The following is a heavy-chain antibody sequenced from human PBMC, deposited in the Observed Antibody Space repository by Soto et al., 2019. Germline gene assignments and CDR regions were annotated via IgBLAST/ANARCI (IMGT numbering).Heavy chain of an antibody. J-gene: IGHJ5*02. CDR2: INPTGGST. CDR1: GYTFRNFY. D-gene: IGHD3-9*01. CDR3: AILAAHYDILTGYLHNPNNWFDP. V-gene: IGHV1-46*03. Sequence: ASVKVSCKASGYTFRNFYIHWVRQAPGQGLEWMAIINPTGGSTSYAQKFQGRITMTRDTSTSTVYMELSSLRSEDTAVYYCAILAAHYDILTGYLHNPNNWFDPWGQGTLVTVSS.